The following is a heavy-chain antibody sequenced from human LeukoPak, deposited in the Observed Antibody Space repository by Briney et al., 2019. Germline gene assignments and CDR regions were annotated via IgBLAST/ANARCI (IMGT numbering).Heavy chain of an antibody. CDR3: ARERGYDYGDYGWFDP. CDR2: ISSSSSYI. Sequence: PGGSLRLSCAASGFTFSSYSMNWVRQAPGKGLEWVSSISSSSSYIYYADSVKGRFTISRDNAKNSLYLQMNSLRAEDTAVYYCARERGYDYGDYGWFDPWGQGTLVTVSS. V-gene: IGHV3-21*04. J-gene: IGHJ5*02. D-gene: IGHD4-17*01. CDR1: GFTFSSYS.